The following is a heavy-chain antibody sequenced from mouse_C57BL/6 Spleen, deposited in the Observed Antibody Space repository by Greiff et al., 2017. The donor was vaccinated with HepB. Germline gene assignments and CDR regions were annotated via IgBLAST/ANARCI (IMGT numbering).Heavy chain of an antibody. CDR2: INPGNGGT. Sequence: QVQLQQPGTELVKPGASVKLSCKASGYTFTSYWMHWVKQRPGQGLEWIGNINPGNGGTNYNEKFKSKATLTVDKSSSTAYMQLSSLTSEDSAVYYCARPSIYYGNYNYAMDYWGQGTSVTVSS. CDR1: GYTFTSYW. J-gene: IGHJ4*01. CDR3: ARPSIYYGNYNYAMDY. D-gene: IGHD2-1*01. V-gene: IGHV1-53*01.